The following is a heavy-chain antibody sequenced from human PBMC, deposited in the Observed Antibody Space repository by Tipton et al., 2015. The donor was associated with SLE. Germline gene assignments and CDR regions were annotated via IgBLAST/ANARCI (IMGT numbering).Heavy chain of an antibody. CDR3: AKHPAVGSYYYMDV. J-gene: IGHJ6*03. V-gene: IGHV3-23*01. CDR2: LSGSGAST. D-gene: IGHD3-10*01. Sequence: SLRLSCAASGFTFDSFAMSWVRQAPGKGLEWASALSGSGASTYYADSVKGRFTISRDNSKNTLFLQMNGLRAEDTAVYYCAKHPAVGSYYYMDVWGKGTTVTVSS. CDR1: GFTFDSFA.